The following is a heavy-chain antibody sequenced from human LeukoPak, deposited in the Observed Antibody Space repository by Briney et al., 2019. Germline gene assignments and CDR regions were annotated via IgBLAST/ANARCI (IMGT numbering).Heavy chain of an antibody. J-gene: IGHJ6*02. CDR1: GYSFTSYW. V-gene: IGHV5-51*01. Sequence: PGESLKISCKGSGYSFTSYWIGWVRQMPGKGLGWMGIIYPGDSDTRYSPSFQGQVTISADKSISTAYLQWSSLKASDTAMYYCARRASQTDYYYGMDVWGQGTTVTVSS. CDR3: ARRASQTDYYYGMDV. D-gene: IGHD1-1*01. CDR2: IYPGDSDT.